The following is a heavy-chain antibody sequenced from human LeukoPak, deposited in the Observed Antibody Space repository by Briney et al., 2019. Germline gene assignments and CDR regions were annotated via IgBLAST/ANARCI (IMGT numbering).Heavy chain of an antibody. CDR3: ARGPYSGSYYFFDY. D-gene: IGHD1-26*01. Sequence: GGSLRLSCAASGFTFSSYTMNWVRQAPGKGLEWVSYINSASTTIYYTDSVKGRLTISRDNAKNSLYLQMNSLKDEDTAVYYCARGPYSGSYYFFDYWGRGALVTVSS. CDR2: INSASTTI. V-gene: IGHV3-48*02. CDR1: GFTFSSYT. J-gene: IGHJ4*02.